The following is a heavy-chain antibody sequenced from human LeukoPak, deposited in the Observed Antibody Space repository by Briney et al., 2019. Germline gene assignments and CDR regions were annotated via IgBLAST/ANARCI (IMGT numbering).Heavy chain of an antibody. V-gene: IGHV1-46*01. CDR3: ARNAAYYYDSSGYYSFDY. CDR2: INPSGGST. CDR1: GYIFTSYY. J-gene: IGHJ4*02. Sequence: ASVKVSCKASGYIFTSYYMHWVRQAPGQGLEWMGIINPSGGSTSYAQKFQGRVTMTRDTSTSTVYMELSSLRSEDTAVYYCARNAAYYYDSSGYYSFDYWGQGTLVTVSS. D-gene: IGHD3-22*01.